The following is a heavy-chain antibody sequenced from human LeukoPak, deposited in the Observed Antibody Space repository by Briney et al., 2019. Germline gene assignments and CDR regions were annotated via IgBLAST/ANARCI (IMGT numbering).Heavy chain of an antibody. CDR3: ARESPYYDILTGYYKGWNWFDP. J-gene: IGHJ5*02. D-gene: IGHD3-9*01. Sequence: PSETLSLTCTVSGGSISSYYWSWIRQPAGKELEWIGRIYTSGSTNYNPSLKSRVTISVDRSKNQFSLKLSSVTAADTAVYYCARESPYYDILTGYYKGWNWFDPWGQGTLVTVSS. CDR2: IYTSGST. CDR1: GGSISSYY. V-gene: IGHV4-4*07.